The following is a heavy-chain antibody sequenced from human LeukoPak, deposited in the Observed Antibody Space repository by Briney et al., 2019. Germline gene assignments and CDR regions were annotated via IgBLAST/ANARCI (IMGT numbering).Heavy chain of an antibody. CDR1: GGFISSGGYY. CDR3: ARGTGGAAAADFDP. V-gene: IGHV4-31*03. Sequence: SETLSLTCTVSGGFISSGGYYWTWIRQPSGKGLECIGYIYYSGSTYYNPSLKSRATISVDTSKNHFSLKLTSVTAADTAVYYCARGTGGAAAADFDPWGQGTLVTVSS. CDR2: IYYSGST. D-gene: IGHD6-13*01. J-gene: IGHJ5*02.